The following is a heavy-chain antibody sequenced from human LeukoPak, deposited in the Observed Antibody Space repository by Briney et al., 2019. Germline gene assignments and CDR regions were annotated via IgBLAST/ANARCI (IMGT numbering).Heavy chain of an antibody. V-gene: IGHV3-9*01. CDR1: GFTVSSNY. CDR3: VKDYSAYDYASGSSGFDS. D-gene: IGHD3-10*01. Sequence: PGGSLRLSCAASGFTVSSNYMSWVRQAPGKGLEWVSGISWNSGRIGYADSVKGRFTISRDNAKNSLYLHMNSLRAEDTALYYCVKDYSAYDYASGSSGFDSWGQGTLVTVSS. J-gene: IGHJ4*02. CDR2: ISWNSGRI.